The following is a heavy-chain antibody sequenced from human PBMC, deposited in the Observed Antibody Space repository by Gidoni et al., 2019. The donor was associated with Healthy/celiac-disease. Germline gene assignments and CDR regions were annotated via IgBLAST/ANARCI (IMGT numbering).Heavy chain of an antibody. CDR3: ARAGYCSSTSCYSRFDP. Sequence: QVQLQESGPGLVKPSETLSLPRTVAGGSISSDYWSWIRQPAGKGLEWIGRIYTSGSTNYNPSLKSRGTMSVDTSKNQFSLKLSSVTAANTAVYYCARAGYCSSTSCYSRFDPWGQGTLVTVSS. V-gene: IGHV4-4*07. D-gene: IGHD2-2*01. CDR1: GGSISSDY. J-gene: IGHJ5*02. CDR2: IYTSGST.